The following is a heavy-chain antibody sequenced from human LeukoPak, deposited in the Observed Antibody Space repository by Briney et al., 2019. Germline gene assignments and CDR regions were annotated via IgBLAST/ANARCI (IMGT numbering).Heavy chain of an antibody. D-gene: IGHD3-9*01. CDR3: TXRSRLWKHXITGYHDS. V-gene: IGHV4-39*01. J-gene: IGHJ4*02. Sequence: SETLSLTCNVSGDYITTTNYYWAWIRQPPGKGLEWIASIFSGGNTYYNPSLKSRVIISMDTSRKQISLRLTSVTATDTALYYXTXRSRLWKHXITGYHDSWGQGTLVTVSS. CDR1: GDYITTTNYY. CDR2: IFSGGNT.